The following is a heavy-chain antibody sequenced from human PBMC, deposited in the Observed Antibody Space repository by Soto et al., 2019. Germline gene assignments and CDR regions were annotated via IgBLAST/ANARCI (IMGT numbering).Heavy chain of an antibody. V-gene: IGHV1-69*12. J-gene: IGHJ5*02. CDR3: ARDGDPQSAFWSGPLGGGRFDP. CDR1: GGTFGNSA. Sequence: QVQLVQSGAEVKKPGSSVNVSCKTSGGTFGNSAVTWVRQAPGQGLEWLGGIVPMFGTANYAQKFQGRVTITADESTITADMELNSRKTDDTAVYYCARDGDPQSAFWSGPLGGGRFDPWGQGTLVTVSS. CDR2: IVPMFGTA. D-gene: IGHD3-3*01.